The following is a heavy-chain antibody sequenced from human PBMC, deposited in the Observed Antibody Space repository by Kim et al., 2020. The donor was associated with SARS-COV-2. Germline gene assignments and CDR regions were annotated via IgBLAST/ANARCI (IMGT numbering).Heavy chain of an antibody. CDR2: ISGGRGAP. J-gene: IGHJ4*02. Sequence: GGSLRLSCITSGFTLSSYGMNWVRRTPGKSLEWVSYISGGRGAPAYAASVKGRFTVSRDNSKNTVYLEMSGLRVEDTGIYYCAKDFVFLVLGGRDTSVPRVGLDYWGQGSLVTVSS. CDR1: GFTLSSYG. CDR3: AKDFVFLVLGGRDTSVPRVGLDY. V-gene: IGHV3-23*01. D-gene: IGHD3-9*01.